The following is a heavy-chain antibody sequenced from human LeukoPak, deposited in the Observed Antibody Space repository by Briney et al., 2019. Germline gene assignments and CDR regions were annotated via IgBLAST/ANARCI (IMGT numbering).Heavy chain of an antibody. V-gene: IGHV3-23*01. Sequence: GGSLRLSCAVSGFTFSTYGMSWVRQTPGKGLEWVSTISASGDTTDYADSVKGRFTISRDNSRNTLYLQMNSLRAEDTAVYYCARGPRAGGYSPWGQGTLVTVSS. D-gene: IGHD3-10*01. CDR1: GFTFSTYG. CDR2: ISASGDTT. CDR3: ARGPRAGGYSP. J-gene: IGHJ5*02.